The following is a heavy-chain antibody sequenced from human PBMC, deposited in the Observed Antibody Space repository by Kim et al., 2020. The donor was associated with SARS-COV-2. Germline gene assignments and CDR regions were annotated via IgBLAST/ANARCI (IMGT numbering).Heavy chain of an antibody. CDR2: IYYSGST. J-gene: IGHJ4*01. CDR1: GGSISSYY. CDR3: ARHQCSSTSCSYYFDY. Sequence: SETLSLTCTVSGGSISSYYWSWIRQPPGKGLEWIGYIYYSGSTNYNPSLKSRVTISVDTSKNQFSLKLSSMTAAEPAVYYCARHQCSSTSCSYYFDYWG. V-gene: IGHV4-59*08. D-gene: IGHD2-2*01.